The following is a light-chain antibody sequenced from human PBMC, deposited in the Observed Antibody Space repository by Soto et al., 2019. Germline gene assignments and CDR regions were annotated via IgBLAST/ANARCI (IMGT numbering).Light chain of an antibody. Sequence: AIQMTQSPSSLSASVGDRVTITCRASQGIGNDLAWYQQNPGKAPKFLIYDASILQSRVTSRFSGSGSGTDFTLTISSLQPEDFATYYCLQDYNYPYTFGQGTKLEIK. J-gene: IGKJ2*01. CDR1: QGIGND. CDR3: LQDYNYPYT. CDR2: DAS. V-gene: IGKV1-6*02.